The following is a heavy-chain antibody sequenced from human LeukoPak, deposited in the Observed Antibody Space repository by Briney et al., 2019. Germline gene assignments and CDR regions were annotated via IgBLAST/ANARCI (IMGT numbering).Heavy chain of an antibody. CDR1: GFTFSTYG. D-gene: IGHD6-19*01. V-gene: IGHV3-30*18. CDR3: AKGHVEAGTDYFDY. J-gene: IGHJ4*02. CDR2: ISYDGSNK. Sequence: GGSLRLSCAASGFTFSTYGMHWVRQAPGKGLEWVAVISYDGSNKYYADSVKGRFTISRDNSKNTLYLQMNSLRAEDTAVYYCAKGHVEAGTDYFDYWGQGTLVTVSS.